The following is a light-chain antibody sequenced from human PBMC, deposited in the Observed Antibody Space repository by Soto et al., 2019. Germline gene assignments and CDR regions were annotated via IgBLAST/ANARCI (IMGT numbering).Light chain of an antibody. CDR1: QSVSSN. V-gene: IGKV3-15*01. CDR3: HHFGSLPET. Sequence: EIVMTQSPATLSVSPGERATLSCRASQSVSSNLAWYQQKPGQAPRLLIYGASARATGIPARFSGSGSGTEFTLTISSLQSEDFAVYYCHHFGSLPETFGQGTKVDIK. CDR2: GAS. J-gene: IGKJ1*01.